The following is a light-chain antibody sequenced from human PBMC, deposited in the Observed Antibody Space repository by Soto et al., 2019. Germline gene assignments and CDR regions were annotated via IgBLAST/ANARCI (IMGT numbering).Light chain of an antibody. CDR2: EVR. CDR3: TSYTTSSTVV. V-gene: IGLV2-14*01. J-gene: IGLJ3*02. Sequence: QSALTQPASVSGSPGQSITISCTGTSSDVGGYDFVSWYQQYPGKAPKLMMYEVRNRPSGVSSRFSGSKAGNTASLTISGLQAEDEADYYCTSYTTSSTVVFGGGTKVTVL. CDR1: SSDVGGYDF.